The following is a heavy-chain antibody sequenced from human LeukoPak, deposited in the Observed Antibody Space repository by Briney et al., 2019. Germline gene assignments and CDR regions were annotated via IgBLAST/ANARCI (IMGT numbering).Heavy chain of an antibody. Sequence: SETLSLTCTVSGGSISSSSYYWGWIRQPPGKGLEWIGSIYYSGSTYYNPSLKSRVTISVDTSKNQFSLKLSSVTAADTAVYYCVRDASGYYDSSGYLYWGQGTLVTVSS. D-gene: IGHD3-22*01. CDR2: IYYSGST. V-gene: IGHV4-39*07. J-gene: IGHJ4*02. CDR3: VRDASGYYDSSGYLY. CDR1: GGSISSSSYY.